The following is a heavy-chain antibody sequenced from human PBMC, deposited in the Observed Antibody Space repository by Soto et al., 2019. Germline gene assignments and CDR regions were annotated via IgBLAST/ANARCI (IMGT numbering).Heavy chain of an antibody. CDR3: AKGSITIFGVVHTPNYYYYGMDV. D-gene: IGHD3-3*01. J-gene: IGHJ6*02. Sequence: GGSLRLSCAASGFTFSSYAMSWVRQAPGKGLEWVSAISGSGGSTYYADSVKGRFTISRDNSKNTLYLQMNSLRAEDTAVYYCAKGSITIFGVVHTPNYYYYGMDVWGQGTTVTVSS. V-gene: IGHV3-23*01. CDR2: ISGSGGST. CDR1: GFTFSSYA.